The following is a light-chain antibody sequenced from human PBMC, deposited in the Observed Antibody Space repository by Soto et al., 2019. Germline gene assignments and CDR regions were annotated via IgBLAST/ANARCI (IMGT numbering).Light chain of an antibody. CDR1: QSVSNN. CDR2: GAS. V-gene: IGKV3-15*01. J-gene: IGKJ5*01. Sequence: EIVMTQSPATLSVSAGERATLSFRASQSVSNNLAWYQQKPGQAPRLLIYGASTRATGFPARFSGGGSGTEFTLTISSLQSEDFAVYYCQQYNNWPPNTFGQGTRLEIK. CDR3: QQYNNWPPNT.